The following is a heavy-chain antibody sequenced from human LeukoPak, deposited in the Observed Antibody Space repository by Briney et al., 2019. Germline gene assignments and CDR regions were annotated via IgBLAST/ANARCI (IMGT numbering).Heavy chain of an antibody. V-gene: IGHV3-21*01. Sequence: SGGSLRLSCAASGFTFSSYSMNWVRQAPGKGLEWVSSISSSSSYIYYADSVKGRFTISRDNAKNSLYLQMNSLRAEDTAVYYCARDSNYFYYYYMDVWGKGTTVTVSS. D-gene: IGHD2/OR15-2a*01. CDR3: ARDSNYFYYYYMDV. CDR1: GFTFSSYS. J-gene: IGHJ6*03. CDR2: ISSSSSYI.